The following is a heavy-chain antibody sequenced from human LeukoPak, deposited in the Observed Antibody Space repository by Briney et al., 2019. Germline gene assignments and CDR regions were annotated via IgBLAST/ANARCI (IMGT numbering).Heavy chain of an antibody. J-gene: IGHJ4*02. D-gene: IGHD3-22*01. Sequence: SETLSLTCTVSGGSISSGDYYWSWIRQPPGKGLEWIGYIYYSGSTYYNPSLKSRVTISVDTSKNQFSLKLSSVTAADTAVYYCARAGYYYDSSGSPIDYWGQGTLVTVSS. CDR3: ARAGYYYDSSGSPIDY. CDR2: IYYSGST. CDR1: GGSISSGDYY. V-gene: IGHV4-30-4*01.